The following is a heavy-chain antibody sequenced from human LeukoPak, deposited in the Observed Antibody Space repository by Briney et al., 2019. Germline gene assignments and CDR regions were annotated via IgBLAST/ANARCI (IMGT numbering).Heavy chain of an antibody. CDR3: ASPHYYDSLDI. V-gene: IGHV3-11*06. Sequence: GGSLRLSCAASGFTFSDYYMSWIRQAPGKGLEWVSSISSSSSYIYYADSVKGRFTISRDNAKNSLYLQMNSLRAEDTAVYYCASPHYYDSLDIWGQGTMVTVSS. CDR1: GFTFSDYY. CDR2: ISSSSSYI. D-gene: IGHD3-22*01. J-gene: IGHJ3*02.